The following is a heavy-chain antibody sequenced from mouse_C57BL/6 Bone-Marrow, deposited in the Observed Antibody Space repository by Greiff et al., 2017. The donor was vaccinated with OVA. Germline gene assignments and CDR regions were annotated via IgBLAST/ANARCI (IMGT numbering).Heavy chain of an antibody. CDR3: ARRGSFYAMDY. V-gene: IGHV1-64*01. J-gene: IGHJ4*01. CDR1: GYTFTSYW. CDR2: IHPNSGST. Sequence: QVQLQQPGAELVKPGASVKLSCKASGYTFTSYWMNWVKQRPGQGLEWIGMIHPNSGSTNYNEKCKRKATLTVEKSYSTAYMQHSSLTSEESEGYYCARRGSFYAMDYWGQGTSVTVSS. D-gene: IGHD3-1*01.